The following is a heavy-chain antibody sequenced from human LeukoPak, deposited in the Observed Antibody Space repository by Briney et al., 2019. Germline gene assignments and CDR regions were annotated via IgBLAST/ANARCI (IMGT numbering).Heavy chain of an antibody. D-gene: IGHD5-12*01. V-gene: IGHV3-74*01. Sequence: GGSLRLSCEASGFTFSSYWMHWVRQAPGKGLVWVSRINSDGSSTSYADSVKGRFTISRDNAKNTLYLQMNSLRAEDTAVYYCATSPYDYAYYYYMGVWGKGTTVTVSS. J-gene: IGHJ6*03. CDR3: ATSPYDYAYYYYMGV. CDR1: GFTFSSYW. CDR2: INSDGSST.